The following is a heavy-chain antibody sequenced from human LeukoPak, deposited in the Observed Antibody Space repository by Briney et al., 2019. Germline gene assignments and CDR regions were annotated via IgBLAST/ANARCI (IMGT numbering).Heavy chain of an antibody. CDR3: ARHDGIRRRDAFDI. Sequence: SETLSLTCTVSGGSISSYYWSWIRQPPGKGLEWIGYIYYSGSTNYNPSLKSRVTISVDTSKNQFSLKLSSVTAADTAVYYCARHDGIRRRDAFDIWGQGTMVTVSS. D-gene: IGHD3-10*01. CDR2: IYYSGST. V-gene: IGHV4-59*08. CDR1: GGSISSYY. J-gene: IGHJ3*02.